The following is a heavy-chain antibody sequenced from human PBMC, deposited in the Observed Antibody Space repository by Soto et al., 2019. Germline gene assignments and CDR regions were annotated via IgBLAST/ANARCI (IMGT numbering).Heavy chain of an antibody. Sequence: EVQLLESGGGLVQPGGSLRLSCAASGFTFTSYTMTWVRQAPGKGLEWVSGISGSGGTTYYADSVKGRFTISRDNSKNPLNLQVNSRRAEDTAVYYGGGGGRDSSGWFYFDYWGQGTLVTVSS. V-gene: IGHV3-23*01. CDR3: GGGGRDSSGWFYFDY. D-gene: IGHD6-19*01. CDR2: ISGSGGTT. J-gene: IGHJ4*02. CDR1: GFTFTSYT.